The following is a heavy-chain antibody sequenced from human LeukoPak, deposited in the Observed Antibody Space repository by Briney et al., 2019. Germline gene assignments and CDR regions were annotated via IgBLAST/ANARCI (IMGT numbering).Heavy chain of an antibody. CDR2: ISSSGSTI. V-gene: IGHV3-11*01. CDR3: ARGAPVAAAINARFDP. J-gene: IGHJ5*02. D-gene: IGHD2-15*01. CDR1: GFTFSDYY. Sequence: GGSLRLSCAASGFTFSDYYMSWIRQAPGKGLEWVSYISSSGSTIYCADSVKGRFTISRDNAKNSLYLQMNSLRAEDTAVYYCARGAPVAAAINARFDPWGQGTLVTVSS.